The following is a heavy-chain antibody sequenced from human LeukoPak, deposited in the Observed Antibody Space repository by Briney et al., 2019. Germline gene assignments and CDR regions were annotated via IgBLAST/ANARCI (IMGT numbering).Heavy chain of an antibody. CDR1: GFTFSSYW. CDR3: ARDSFIVVVPAAAFDI. CDR2: IKQDGSEK. V-gene: IGHV3-7*01. Sequence: GGSLRLSCAASGFTFSSYWMSWVRQAPGKGLEWVANIKQDGSEKYYVDSVKGRFTISRDNAKNSLYLQMNSLRAEDTAVYYCARDSFIVVVPAAAFDIWGQGTMVTVSS. D-gene: IGHD2-2*01. J-gene: IGHJ3*02.